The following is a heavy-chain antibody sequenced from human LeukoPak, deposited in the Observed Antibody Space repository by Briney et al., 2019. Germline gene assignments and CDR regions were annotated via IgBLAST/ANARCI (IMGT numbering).Heavy chain of an antibody. V-gene: IGHV1-2*06. CDR2: INPNSGDT. CDR1: GYTFTDYY. J-gene: IGHJ6*02. Sequence: ASVKVSCKASGYTFTDYYINWVRQAPGQGLEWMGRINPNSGDTNYAQKFQGRVTMTRDTSISTAYMELLRSDDTAVYYCARVWTTVRGMGVWGQGTTVTVSS. D-gene: IGHD4-17*01. CDR3: ARVWTTVRGMGV.